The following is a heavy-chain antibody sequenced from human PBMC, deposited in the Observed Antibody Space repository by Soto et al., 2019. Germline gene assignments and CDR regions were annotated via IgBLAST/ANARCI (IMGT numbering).Heavy chain of an antibody. Sequence: QVQLQESGPGLVKPSQTLSLTCTVSGGSISSGGYYWSWIRQHPGKGLEWIGYIHYSGSTDYNPSLKSRVTISVHTCKNQFSLKLSSVTAADTAVYYCARTSYDSSGTAADPWGQGTLVTVSS. CDR2: IHYSGST. V-gene: IGHV4-31*03. CDR3: ARTSYDSSGTAADP. CDR1: GGSISSGGYY. J-gene: IGHJ5*02. D-gene: IGHD3-22*01.